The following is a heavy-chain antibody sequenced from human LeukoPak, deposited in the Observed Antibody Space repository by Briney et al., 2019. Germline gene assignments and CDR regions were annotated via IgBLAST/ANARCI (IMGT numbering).Heavy chain of an antibody. CDR2: IRSKANSYAT. Sequence: GGSLRLSCAASGFTLSGSAMHWVRQASGKGLEWVGRIRSKANSYATAYAASVKGRFTISRDDSKNTLYLQMNSLRAEDTAVYYCAKLLYYYDSSQPYWGQGTLVTVSS. D-gene: IGHD3-22*01. J-gene: IGHJ4*02. CDR3: AKLLYYYDSSQPY. V-gene: IGHV3-73*01. CDR1: GFTLSGSA.